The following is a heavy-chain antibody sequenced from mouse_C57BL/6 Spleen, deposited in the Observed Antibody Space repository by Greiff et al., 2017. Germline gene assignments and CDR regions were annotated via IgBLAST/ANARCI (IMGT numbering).Heavy chain of an antibody. V-gene: IGHV3-6*01. D-gene: IGHD3-1*01. CDR2: ISYDGSN. CDR1: GYSITSGYY. J-gene: IGHJ3*01. CDR3: ARDLGGAFAY. Sequence: VQLQQSGPGLVKPSQSLSLTCSVTGYSITSGYYWNWIRQFPGNKLEWMGYISYDGSNNYNPSLKNRISITRDTSKNQFFLKLNSVTTEDTATYYCARDLGGAFAYWGQGTLVTVSA.